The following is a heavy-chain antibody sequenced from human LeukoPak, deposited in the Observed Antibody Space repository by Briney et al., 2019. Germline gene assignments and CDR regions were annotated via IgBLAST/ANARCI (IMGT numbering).Heavy chain of an antibody. CDR3: ARESPMYSVGTYFYYMDV. CDR1: GFTFRSYA. CDR2: IGYDGTDK. V-gene: IGHV3-30*04. D-gene: IGHD2-15*01. Sequence: PGRSLRLSCSASGFTFRSYAIHWVRQAPGKGLEWVAVIGYDGTDKHYSDSVKGRFTMSRDNSKNTLSLQINSLRPEDTAVYYCARESPMYSVGTYFYYMDVWGKGTTVTVSS. J-gene: IGHJ6*03.